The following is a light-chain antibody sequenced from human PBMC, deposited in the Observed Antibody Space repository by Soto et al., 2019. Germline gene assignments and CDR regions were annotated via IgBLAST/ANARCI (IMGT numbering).Light chain of an antibody. Sequence: QSVLTQPASVSGSPGQSITISCTGTNSDVGSYNYVSWYQHHPGKAPRLIIYASSNRPSGVPHRFSGSRSGNTASLTISGLQAEDEADYYCSSYTTSGTCVFGPGTKVTVL. V-gene: IGLV2-14*01. CDR3: SSYTTSGTCV. CDR2: ASS. J-gene: IGLJ1*01. CDR1: NSDVGSYNY.